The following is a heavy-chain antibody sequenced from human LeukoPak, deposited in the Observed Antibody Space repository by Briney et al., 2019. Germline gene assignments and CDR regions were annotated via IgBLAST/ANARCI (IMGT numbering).Heavy chain of an antibody. CDR3: SRSSGWLSVY. J-gene: IGHJ4*02. V-gene: IGHV3-49*04. Sequence: GGSLRLSCAASGFTFSSYAISWVRQAPGKGLEWIGFIRSKPDGGTAEYAASVTGRFTISRDDSTSITYLQMTSLKADDTAVYYCSRSSGWLSVYWGQGTLVTVSA. CDR1: GFTFSSYA. D-gene: IGHD6-19*01. CDR2: IRSKPDGGTA.